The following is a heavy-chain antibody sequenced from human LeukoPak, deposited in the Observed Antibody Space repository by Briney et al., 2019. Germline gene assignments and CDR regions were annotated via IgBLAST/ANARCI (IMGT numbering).Heavy chain of an antibody. V-gene: IGHV4-59*01. D-gene: IGHD3-22*01. Sequence: SETLFLTCTVSGGSISSYYWSWLRQPPGKGLEWIGYIYYSGSTNYNPSLKSRVTISVDTSKNQFSLKLNSVTAADTAVYYCARGDYSSGYYYYFDYWGQGTLVTVSS. CDR1: GGSISSYY. CDR2: IYYSGST. CDR3: ARGDYSSGYYYYFDY. J-gene: IGHJ4*02.